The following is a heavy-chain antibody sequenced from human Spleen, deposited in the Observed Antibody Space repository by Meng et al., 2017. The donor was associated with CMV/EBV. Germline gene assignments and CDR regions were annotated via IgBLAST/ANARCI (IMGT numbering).Heavy chain of an antibody. J-gene: IGHJ4*02. CDR1: AYTFSDYY. CDR2: ISARNGNT. CDR3: ARVIPRNIAPRWFLDY. V-gene: IGHV1-18*04. Sequence: ASVKVSCKASAYTFSDYYIHWVRRAPGQGLEWMGWISARNGNTKYAQKFQGRVTLTTDTSASTSYLEVGSLRSDDTAVYYCARVIPRNIAPRWFLDYWGQGTPVTVSS. D-gene: IGHD4-23*01.